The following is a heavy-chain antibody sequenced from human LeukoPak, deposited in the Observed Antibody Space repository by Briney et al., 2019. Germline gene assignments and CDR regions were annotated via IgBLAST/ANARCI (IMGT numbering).Heavy chain of an antibody. CDR1: GGTFSRYA. CDR3: ARCLYSRSALNYYYYMDV. J-gene: IGHJ6*03. D-gene: IGHD6-6*01. V-gene: IGHV1-69*05. CDR2: IIPIYCTA. Sequence: SVTVSCKASGGTFSRYAISWVRQAPRQELAWMGGIIPIYCTANYAQKFQGRVTITTDESTSTAYMELSSLRSADTAVYYCARCLYSRSALNYYYYMDVWGKGTTVTVSS.